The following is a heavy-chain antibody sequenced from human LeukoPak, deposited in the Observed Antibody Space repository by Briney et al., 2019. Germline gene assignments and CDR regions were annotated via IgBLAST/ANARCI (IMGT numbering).Heavy chain of an antibody. Sequence: KSSETLSLTCTVSGGSISSGGYYWSWIRQHPGKGLEWIGYIYYSGSTYYNPSLKSRVTISVDTSKNQFSLKLSSVTAADTAVYYCARVPMVRGAHMAGYFDYWGQGTLVTVSS. V-gene: IGHV4-31*03. D-gene: IGHD3-10*01. J-gene: IGHJ4*02. CDR2: IYYSGST. CDR3: ARVPMVRGAHMAGYFDY. CDR1: GGSISSGGYY.